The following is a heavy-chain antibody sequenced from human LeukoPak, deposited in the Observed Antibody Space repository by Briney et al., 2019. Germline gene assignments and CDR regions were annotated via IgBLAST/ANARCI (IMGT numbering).Heavy chain of an antibody. V-gene: IGHV3-23*01. CDR1: GLTFTNFG. CDR3: AKAPYTCGEYFFDY. CDR2: ISGRGDRT. Sequence: PGGSLRLSCAASGLTFTNFGMSWLRQAPGKGLEWVSAISGRGDRTYYADSVKGRCTISRDNSKNTLYLQINSRRADDTAIYYCAKAPYTCGEYFFDYWGQGTLVTVSS. J-gene: IGHJ4*02. D-gene: IGHD2-21*01.